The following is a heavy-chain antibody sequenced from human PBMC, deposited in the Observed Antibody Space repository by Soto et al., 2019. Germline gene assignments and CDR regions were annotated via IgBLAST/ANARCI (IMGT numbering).Heavy chain of an antibody. V-gene: IGHV3-30*18. CDR1: GFTFSSYG. CDR2: ISYDGSNK. Sequence: QVQLVESGGGVVQPGRSLRLSCAASGFTFSSYGMHWVRQAPGKGLEWVAVISYDGSNKYYADSVKGRFTISRDNSKNTLYLQMNSLRAEDTAVYYCAKAGSSGCYDYYYGMDVWGQGTTVTVSS. J-gene: IGHJ6*02. CDR3: AKAGSSGCYDYYYGMDV. D-gene: IGHD6-19*01.